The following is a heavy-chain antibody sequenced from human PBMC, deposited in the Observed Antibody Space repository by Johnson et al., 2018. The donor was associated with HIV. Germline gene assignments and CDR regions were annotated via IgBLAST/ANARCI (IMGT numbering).Heavy chain of an antibody. D-gene: IGHD1-1*01. V-gene: IGHV3-73*02. J-gene: IGHJ3*02. Sequence: VQLVESGGGLVQPGGSLKLSCAASGFTFSGSAMHWVRQASGKGLEWVGRIRSKANSYATAYAASVKGRFTISRDDSKNTAYLQMNSLKTEDTAGYYCTVHGGERTDHDAFDIWGQGTMVTVSS. CDR2: IRSKANSYAT. CDR3: TVHGGERTDHDAFDI. CDR1: GFTFSGSA.